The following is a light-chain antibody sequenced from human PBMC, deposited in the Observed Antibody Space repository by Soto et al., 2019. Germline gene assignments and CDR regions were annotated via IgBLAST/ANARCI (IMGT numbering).Light chain of an antibody. CDR3: QSYDSRLRGSRV. V-gene: IGLV1-40*01. CDR1: SSNIGAGYD. Sequence: QSALTQPPSVSGAPGQRVTISCTGSSSNIGAGYDVHWYQQLPGTAPKLLIYHNSNRPSGVPDRFSGSKSGTSASLAITGLQAEDEADYYCQSYDSRLRGSRVFGTGTKVT. J-gene: IGLJ1*01. CDR2: HNS.